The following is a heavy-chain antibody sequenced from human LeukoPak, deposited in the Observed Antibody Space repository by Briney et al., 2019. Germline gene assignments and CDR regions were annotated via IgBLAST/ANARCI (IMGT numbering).Heavy chain of an antibody. J-gene: IGHJ3*02. CDR2: ISNNGDST. CDR1: GFTFSSYG. CDR3: ARRLGDAFDI. Sequence: PGGSLRLSCAASGFTFSSYGMSWVRQAPGKGLEWVSGISNNGDSTHYADSVMGRFTISRDNSKSTLYLQMNSLRAEDTAVYYCARRLGDAFDIWGQGTMVTVSS. V-gene: IGHV3-23*01.